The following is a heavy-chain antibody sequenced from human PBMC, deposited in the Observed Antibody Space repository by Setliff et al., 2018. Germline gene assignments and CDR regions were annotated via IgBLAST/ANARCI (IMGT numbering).Heavy chain of an antibody. CDR3: ARVWFGNMDV. D-gene: IGHD3-10*01. V-gene: IGHV3-21*04. Sequence: GGSLRLSCAASGFTFSSYTMNWVRQAPGQGLEWVSSIDSSSTWIYYADSVKGRFTISRDNSKNTPYLEMNSLRAEDTAVYYCARVWFGNMDVWGKGNTVTVSS. CDR2: IDSSSTWI. J-gene: IGHJ6*03. CDR1: GFTFSSYT.